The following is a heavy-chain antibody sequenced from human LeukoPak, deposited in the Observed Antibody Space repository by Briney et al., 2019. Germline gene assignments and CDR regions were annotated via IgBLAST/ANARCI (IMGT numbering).Heavy chain of an antibody. J-gene: IGHJ6*03. V-gene: IGHV1-2*02. D-gene: IGHD3-9*01. CDR3: ASQYDILTGYYLPHYYYYMDV. CDR2: INPNSGGT. Sequence: ASVKVSCKASGYTFTGYYMHWVRQAPGQGLEWMGWINPNSGGTNYAQKFQGRVTMTRDTSISTAYMELSRLRSDDTAVYYCASQYDILTGYYLPHYYYYMDVWGKGTTVTVSS. CDR1: GYTFTGYY.